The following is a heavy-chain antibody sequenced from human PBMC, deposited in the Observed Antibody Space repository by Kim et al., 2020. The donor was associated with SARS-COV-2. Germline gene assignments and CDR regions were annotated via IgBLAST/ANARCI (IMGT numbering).Heavy chain of an antibody. Sequence: GGSLRLSCAASGFTFSNAWMSWVRQAPGKGLEWVGRIKSKTDGGTTDYAAPVKGRFTISRDDSKNTLYLQMNSLKTEDTAVYYCTTDGPYSGSYYSRCAYWGQGTLVTISS. D-gene: IGHD1-26*01. CDR1: GFTFSNAW. J-gene: IGHJ4*02. CDR3: TTDGPYSGSYYSRCAY. V-gene: IGHV3-15*01. CDR2: IKSKTDGGTT.